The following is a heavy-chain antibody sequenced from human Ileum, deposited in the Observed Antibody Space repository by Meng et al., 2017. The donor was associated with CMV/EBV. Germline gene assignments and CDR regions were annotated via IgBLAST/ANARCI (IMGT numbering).Heavy chain of an antibody. V-gene: IGHV4-39*07. D-gene: IGHD1-26*01. J-gene: IGHJ5*02. CDR3: ARSRREDWFDP. CDR2: IYYSGTT. CDR1: GDSITTTTYC. Sequence: QLQLLESGPVGERPSETPSLTCIVSGDSITTTTYCWGWLGQPPGKGLEWIASIYYSGTTYYNPSLKSRVTISLDTSKNQFSLKVYSVTAADTAIYYCARSRREDWFDPWGQGTLVTVSS.